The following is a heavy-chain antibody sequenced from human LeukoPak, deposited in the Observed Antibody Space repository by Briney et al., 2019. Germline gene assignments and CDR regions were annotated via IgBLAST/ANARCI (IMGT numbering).Heavy chain of an antibody. CDR2: INSDGSST. D-gene: IGHD1-26*01. CDR1: GFTFSSYW. Sequence: PGGSLRLSCAASGFTFSSYWMHWVRQAPGKGLVWVSRINSDGSSTSYADSVKGRFTVSRDNAKNTLYLQMNSLRAEDTAAYYCARATGSYYSLGYWGQGTLVTVSS. CDR3: ARATGSYYSLGY. V-gene: IGHV3-74*01. J-gene: IGHJ4*02.